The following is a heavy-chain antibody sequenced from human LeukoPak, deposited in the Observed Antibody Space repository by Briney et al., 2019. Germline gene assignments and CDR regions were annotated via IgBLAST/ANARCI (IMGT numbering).Heavy chain of an antibody. J-gene: IGHJ4*02. D-gene: IGHD6-19*01. Sequence: GESLKISCKGSGYSSTGSWIGWVRQMPGKGLDWMGIIYLGDSETRYSPSFQGQVTISADKSINTAYLQWSSLKASDTAMYYCARHPSYTSGWPLDYWGQGTLVIVSS. CDR3: ARHPSYTSGWPLDY. CDR1: GYSSTGSW. V-gene: IGHV5-51*01. CDR2: IYLGDSET.